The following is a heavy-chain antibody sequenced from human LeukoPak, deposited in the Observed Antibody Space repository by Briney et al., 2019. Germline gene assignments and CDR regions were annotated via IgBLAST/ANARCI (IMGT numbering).Heavy chain of an antibody. CDR1: GFTFSSYS. Sequence: GGSLRLSCAASGFTFSSYSMNWVRQAPGKGLEWVSSISSSSSYIYYADSVKGRFTISRDNAKNPLYLQMNSLRAEDTAVYYCARDTMVVTTPLGYWGQGTLVTVSS. V-gene: IGHV3-21*01. CDR3: ARDTMVVTTPLGY. J-gene: IGHJ4*02. D-gene: IGHD4-23*01. CDR2: ISSSSSYI.